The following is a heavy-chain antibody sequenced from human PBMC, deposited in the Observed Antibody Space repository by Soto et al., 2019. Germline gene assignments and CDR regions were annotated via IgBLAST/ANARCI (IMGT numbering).Heavy chain of an antibody. D-gene: IGHD6-19*01. Sequence: PSETLSLTCGVSGGTIRSPDWWTWVRQPPGKGLEWIGEILQSGSTNYTPSLESRVTISVDKSKNQFSLTLTSVTAADTAVYFCARGRGRYSSGWSWFDPWGQGILVTVSS. CDR2: ILQSGST. CDR3: ARGRGRYSSGWSWFDP. V-gene: IGHV4-4*02. CDR1: GGTIRSPDW. J-gene: IGHJ5*02.